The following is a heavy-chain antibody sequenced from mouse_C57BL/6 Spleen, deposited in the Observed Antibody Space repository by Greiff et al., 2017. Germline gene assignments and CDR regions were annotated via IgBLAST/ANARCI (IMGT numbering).Heavy chain of an antibody. J-gene: IGHJ1*03. D-gene: IGHD2-5*01. CDR1: GYTFTSYW. Sequence: QVHVKQSGAELAKPGASVKLSCKASGYTFTSYWMHWVKQRPGKGLEWIGYINPSSGYTKYNQKFKDKATLTADKSSSTAYMQLSSLTYEDSAVXYCARSYSNYYIDVWGTGTTVTVSS. CDR3: ARSYSNYYIDV. CDR2: INPSSGYT. V-gene: IGHV1-7*01.